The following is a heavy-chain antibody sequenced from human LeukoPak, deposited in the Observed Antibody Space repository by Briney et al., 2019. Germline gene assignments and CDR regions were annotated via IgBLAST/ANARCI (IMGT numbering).Heavy chain of an antibody. CDR2: INWDGGST. D-gene: IGHD6-19*01. V-gene: IGHV3-20*01. Sequence: GGSLRLSCAASGFTFDDYGMSWVRQAPGKGLEWVSGINWDGGSTGYADSVKGRFTISRDNAKNSLYLQMNSLRAEDTALYHCARVVEGSSGWYYIPLYYYYMDVWGKGTTVTISS. CDR3: ARVVEGSSGWYYIPLYYYYMDV. J-gene: IGHJ6*03. CDR1: GFTFDDYG.